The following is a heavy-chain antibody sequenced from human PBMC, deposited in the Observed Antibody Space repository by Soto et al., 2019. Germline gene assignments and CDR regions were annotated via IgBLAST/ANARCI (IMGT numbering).Heavy chain of an antibody. V-gene: IGHV4-61*01. CDR2: TFYSGST. CDR1: GGSVSSDSHC. CDR3: AREGWVRGVISPFYYYGMGV. Sequence: SETLSLTCTVSGGSVSSDSHCWSWIRQPPGKGLEWIGYTFYSGSTSYNPSLQSRVTISVDTSRTQFSLKLSSVTAADTAVYYCAREGWVRGVISPFYYYGMGVWGQGSTVTVSS. J-gene: IGHJ6*02. D-gene: IGHD3-10*01.